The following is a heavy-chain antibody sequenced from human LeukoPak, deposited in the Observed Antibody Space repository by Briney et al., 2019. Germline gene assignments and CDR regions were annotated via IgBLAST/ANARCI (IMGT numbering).Heavy chain of an antibody. CDR1: GFTFDDYS. Sequence: GRSLRLSCAASGFTFDDYSMHWVRQAPGKGLEWVSGISWISGSIGYADSVKGRFTISRDNAKNSLYLQMNSLRVEDMALYYCAKDIAAVGSWGFDFWGQGTLVTVSS. J-gene: IGHJ4*02. D-gene: IGHD6-13*01. CDR3: AKDIAAVGSWGFDF. CDR2: ISWISGSI. V-gene: IGHV3-9*03.